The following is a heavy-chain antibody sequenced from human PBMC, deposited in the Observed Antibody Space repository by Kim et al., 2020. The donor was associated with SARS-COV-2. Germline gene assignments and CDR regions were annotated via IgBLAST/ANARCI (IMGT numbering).Heavy chain of an antibody. V-gene: IGHV1-24*01. CDR1: GYTLTELS. J-gene: IGHJ4*02. Sequence: ASVKVSCKVSGYTLTELSMHWVRQAPGKGLEWMGGFDPEDGETIYAQKFQGRVTMTEDTSTDTAYMELSSLRSEDTAVYYCATDLDWSSGYDYYYWGQGTLVTVSS. CDR3: ATDLDWSSGYDYYY. D-gene: IGHD5-12*01. CDR2: FDPEDGET.